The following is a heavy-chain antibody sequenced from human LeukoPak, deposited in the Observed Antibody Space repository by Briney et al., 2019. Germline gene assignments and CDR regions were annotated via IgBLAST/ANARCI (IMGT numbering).Heavy chain of an antibody. CDR1: GYTFTSYY. V-gene: IGHV1-8*02. D-gene: IGHD5-18*01. Sequence: ASVKVSCKASGYTFTSYYMHWVRQAPGQGLEWMGWMNPNSGNTGYAQKFQGRVTMTRNTSISTAYMELSSLRSEDTAVYYCARGRLRWWGGYSYGYPDGDYWGQGTLVTVSS. CDR2: MNPNSGNT. J-gene: IGHJ4*02. CDR3: ARGRLRWWGGYSYGYPDGDY.